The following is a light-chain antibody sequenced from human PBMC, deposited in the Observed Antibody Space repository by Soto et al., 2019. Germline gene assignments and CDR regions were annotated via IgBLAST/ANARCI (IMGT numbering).Light chain of an antibody. CDR3: KQYGSSPPFT. CDR2: GAS. J-gene: IGKJ3*01. V-gene: IGKV3-20*01. Sequence: EIVLTQSPGTLSLSPGERATLSCRASQRITSTYLAWYQQKPDQAPRLLIYGASSRASGIPDRFSGSGSGTDFTLTIIRLEPEDFAVYYCKQYGSSPPFTFGPGTRVDIK. CDR1: QRITSTY.